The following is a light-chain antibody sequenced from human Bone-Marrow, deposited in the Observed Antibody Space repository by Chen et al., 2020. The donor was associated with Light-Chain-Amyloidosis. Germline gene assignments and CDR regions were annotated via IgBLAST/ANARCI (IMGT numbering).Light chain of an antibody. V-gene: IGLV2-14*01. J-gene: IGLJ2*01. CDR3: SSYRSGSYEL. CDR2: EVN. Sequence: SALTQPASVSGPPGQAITISWPGTSSDVGGYNFVSWYQQNAGKVPRLIIYEVNHRPSGVSSRFSASKSGNTASLTISGLQTEDEGDYYCSSYRSGSYELFGGGTKLTVL. CDR1: SSDVGGYNF.